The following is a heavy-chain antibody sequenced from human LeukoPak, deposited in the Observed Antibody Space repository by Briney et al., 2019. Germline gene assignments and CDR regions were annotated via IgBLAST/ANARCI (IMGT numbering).Heavy chain of an antibody. CDR1: GYTFTGFY. V-gene: IGHV1-2*02. D-gene: IGHD3-3*01. CDR3: ARDLTVFGGVNDPLIRGH. Sequence: ASVKVSCKASGYTFTGFYMHWVRQAPGQGLEWMGWINPNSGGTNYAQNFQGRVTMTRDTSISTAYMELSRLRSDDTAVYYCARDLTVFGGVNDPLIRGHWGQGTLVTVSS. J-gene: IGHJ4*02. CDR2: INPNSGGT.